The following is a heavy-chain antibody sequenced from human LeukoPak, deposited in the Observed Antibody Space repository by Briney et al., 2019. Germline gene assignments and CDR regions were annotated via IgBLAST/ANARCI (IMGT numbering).Heavy chain of an antibody. D-gene: IGHD3-22*01. V-gene: IGHV5-51*01. J-gene: IGHJ6*03. CDR2: ISPGDSDT. CDR3: ARLNYFDSSGYYRDYYYYYYMDV. Sequence: GESLKISCKASGYSLTSYWIGWVRQMPGKGLEWMGIISPGDSDTRYSPSFQGQVTISADKSISTAYLQWSSLKASDTAMYYCARLNYFDSSGYYRDYYYYYYMDVWGKGTTVTVSS. CDR1: GYSLTSYW.